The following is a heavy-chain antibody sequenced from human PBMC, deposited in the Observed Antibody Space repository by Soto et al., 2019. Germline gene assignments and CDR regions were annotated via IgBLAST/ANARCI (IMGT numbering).Heavy chain of an antibody. D-gene: IGHD3-22*01. CDR2: ISSSGSTI. V-gene: IGHV3-48*03. Sequence: GGSLRLSCAASGFTFSSYEMNWVRQAPGKGLEWVSYISSSGSTIYYADSVKGRFTISRDNAKNSLYLQMNSLRAEDTAVYYCAREVIYYYDSSGYQPSYGMDVWGQGTTVTVYS. CDR1: GFTFSSYE. J-gene: IGHJ6*02. CDR3: AREVIYYYDSSGYQPSYGMDV.